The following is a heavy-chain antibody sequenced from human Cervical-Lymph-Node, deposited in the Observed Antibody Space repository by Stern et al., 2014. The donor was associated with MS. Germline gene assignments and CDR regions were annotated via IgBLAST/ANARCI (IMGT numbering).Heavy chain of an antibody. CDR1: ENTFTGYY. D-gene: IGHD1-26*01. J-gene: IGHJ4*02. CDR2: INPNSGAT. Sequence: VHLVESGAEVKKPGASVKVTCKTSENTFTGYYIHWVRQAPGQGLEWMGWINPNSGATNYAQRLQDRVSLTSDTSNSLAYMELDRLTSGDTAVYYCARISLGSGIDYWGQGSLVTVSS. CDR3: ARISLGSGIDY. V-gene: IGHV1-2*02.